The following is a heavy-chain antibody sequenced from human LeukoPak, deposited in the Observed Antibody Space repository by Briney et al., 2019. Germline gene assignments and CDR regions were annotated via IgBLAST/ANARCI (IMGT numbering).Heavy chain of an antibody. D-gene: IGHD1-26*01. V-gene: IGHV1-18*01. Sequence: ASVKVSCKASGYTFTSYGISWVRQAPGQGLEWMGWISAYNGNTNYAQKLQGRVIMTTDTSTSTAYMELRSLRSDDTAVYYCARDLNSGSYWEEDYWGQGTLVTVSS. CDR3: ARDLNSGSYWEEDY. J-gene: IGHJ4*02. CDR1: GYTFTSYG. CDR2: ISAYNGNT.